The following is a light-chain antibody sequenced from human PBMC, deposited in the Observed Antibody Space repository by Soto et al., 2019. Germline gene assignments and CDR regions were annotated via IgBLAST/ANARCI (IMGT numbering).Light chain of an antibody. V-gene: IGKV1-6*01. CDR3: LQDNNYPWT. Sequence: AIEMTQFPSSLSSSVGDRVTSSCGARQAIRNDLGWYQQKPGKVPKVLIFAASTLESGVPSRFSGSGSGTDFTLTISSLEPEDFATYYCLQDNNYPWTFGQGTKV. CDR1: QAIRND. CDR2: AAS. J-gene: IGKJ1*01.